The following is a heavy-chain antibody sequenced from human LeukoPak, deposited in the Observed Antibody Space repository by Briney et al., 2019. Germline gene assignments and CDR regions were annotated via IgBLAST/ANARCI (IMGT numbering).Heavy chain of an antibody. CDR3: ARETQDYGAAFDI. D-gene: IGHD4-17*01. CDR2: IYYSGST. V-gene: IGHV4-59*01. J-gene: IGHJ3*02. CDR1: GGSISSYY. Sequence: SETLSLTCTVSGGSISSYYWSWIRQPPGKGLEWIGYIYYSGSTNYNPSLKSRVTISVDTSKNQFSLKLSSVTAADTAVYYCARETQDYGAAFDIWGQGTMVTVSP.